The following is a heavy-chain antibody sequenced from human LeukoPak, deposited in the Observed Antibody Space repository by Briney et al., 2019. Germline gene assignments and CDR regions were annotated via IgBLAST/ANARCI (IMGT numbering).Heavy chain of an antibody. CDR2: ISWSGDRM. CDR3: AKDLGGSATTV. V-gene: IGHV3-9*01. CDR1: GFTFEDHV. D-gene: IGHD2-2*01. Sequence: PGGSLRLSCAASGFTFEDHVMHWVRQAPGKGLEWVSSISWSGDRMGYADAVKGRFTISRDNAKNSLFLQMNSLRVEDTASYYCAKDLGGSATTVWGQGTLVTVSS. J-gene: IGHJ4*02.